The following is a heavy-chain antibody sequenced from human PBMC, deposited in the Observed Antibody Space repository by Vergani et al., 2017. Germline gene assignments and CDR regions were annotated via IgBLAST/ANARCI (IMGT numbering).Heavy chain of an antibody. CDR2: IYYSGST. J-gene: IGHJ4*02. D-gene: IGHD1-20*01. CDR1: GGSISSSSYY. CDR3: ARDLTGTTGGIDY. V-gene: IGHV4-39*07. Sequence: QLQLQESGPGLVKPSETLSLTCTVSGGSISSSSYYWGWIRQPPGKGLEWIGSIYYSGSTYYNPSLKSRVTISVDTSNNQFSLKLSSVTAADTAVYYCARDLTGTTGGIDYWGQGTLVTVSS.